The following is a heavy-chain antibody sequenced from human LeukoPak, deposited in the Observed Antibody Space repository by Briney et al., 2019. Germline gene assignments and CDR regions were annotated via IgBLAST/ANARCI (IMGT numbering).Heavy chain of an antibody. V-gene: IGHV3-21*01. J-gene: IGHJ4*02. CDR2: ISSSSSYI. CDR1: GFTFSVYF. D-gene: IGHD5-18*01. Sequence: GGSLRLSCAASGFTFSVYFMGWVRQAPGKGLEWVSSISSSSSYIYYADSVKGRFTISRDNAKNSLYLQMNSLRAEDTAVYYCALGGRGYSYGVPIDYWGQGTLVTVSS. CDR3: ALGGRGYSYGVPIDY.